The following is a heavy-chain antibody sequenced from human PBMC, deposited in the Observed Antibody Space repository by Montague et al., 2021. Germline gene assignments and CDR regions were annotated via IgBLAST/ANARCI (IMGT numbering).Heavy chain of an antibody. CDR2: IYYTGTT. D-gene: IGHD4-17*01. CDR3: ARVDDYGHSDY. J-gene: IGHJ4*02. Sequence: SETLSLTCTVSGGSISGYWSWIRQPPGKGLEWLGYIYYTGTTKYNPSLRSRVTISVDTSKNQFSLKLSSVTAADTAVYYCARVDDYGHSDYWGQGTLVTVSS. V-gene: IGHV4-59*12. CDR1: GGSISGY.